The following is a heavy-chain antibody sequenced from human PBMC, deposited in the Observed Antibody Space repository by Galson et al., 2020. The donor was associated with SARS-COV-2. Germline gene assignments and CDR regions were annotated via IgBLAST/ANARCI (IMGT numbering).Heavy chain of an antibody. V-gene: IGHV4-39*07. CDR3: AGAMLLGDCSNEGCFTLSIYFVY. D-gene: IGHD2-8*01. CDR1: GGSISSSSYY. Sequence: SETLSLTCTVPGGSISSSSYYWGWIRQPPGKGLEWIGSIYYSGSTYYNPSLKSRVTIAVDPSKNQFSLKLSSVTAADTSVYYCAGAMLLGDCSNEGCFTLSIYFVYWGQGTLVTVSS. CDR2: IYYSGST. J-gene: IGHJ4*02.